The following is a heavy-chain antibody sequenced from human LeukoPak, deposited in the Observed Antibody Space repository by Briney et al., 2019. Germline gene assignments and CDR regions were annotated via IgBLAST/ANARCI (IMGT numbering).Heavy chain of an antibody. V-gene: IGHV3-21*01. Sequence: GGSLRLSCAASGFTFSSYSMNWVRQAPGKGLEWVSSISSSSSYIYYADSVKGRFTISRDNAKNSLHLQMNSLRAEDTAVYYCARDVYDILTDQNGAFDIWGQGTMVTVSS. CDR2: ISSSSSYI. D-gene: IGHD3-9*01. CDR1: GFTFSSYS. CDR3: ARDVYDILTDQNGAFDI. J-gene: IGHJ3*02.